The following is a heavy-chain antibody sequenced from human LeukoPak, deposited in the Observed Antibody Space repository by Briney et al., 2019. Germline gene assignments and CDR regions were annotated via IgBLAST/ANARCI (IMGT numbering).Heavy chain of an antibody. J-gene: IGHJ6*02. CDR1: GGSISSYY. V-gene: IGHV4-59*01. CDR2: IYYSGST. CDR3: ARVGRYYYYGMDV. Sequence: SSETLSLTCTVSGGSISSYYWSWIRQTPGKGLEWIGYIYYSGSTNYNPSLKSRVTISVDTSKNQFSLKLSPVTAADTAVYYCARVGRYYYYGMDVWGQGTTVTVSS.